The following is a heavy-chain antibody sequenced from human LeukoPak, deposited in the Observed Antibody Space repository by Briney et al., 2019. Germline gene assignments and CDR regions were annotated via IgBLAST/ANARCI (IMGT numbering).Heavy chain of an antibody. CDR2: VNGRGIST. Sequence: GGSLRLSCAASGFTFSNSAMNWVRQAPGKGLEWFSAVNGRGISTYYADSVKGRFTISRDNSKNTLYLQMNSLRAEDTAIYYCAKDFVVVPGNVNYFNSWGQGTLVTVSS. V-gene: IGHV3-23*01. CDR3: AKDFVVVPGNVNYFNS. D-gene: IGHD2-21*02. J-gene: IGHJ4*02. CDR1: GFTFSNSA.